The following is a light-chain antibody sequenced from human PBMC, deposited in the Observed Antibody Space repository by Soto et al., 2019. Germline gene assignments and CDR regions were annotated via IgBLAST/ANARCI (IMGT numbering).Light chain of an antibody. V-gene: IGLV1-44*01. J-gene: IGLJ2*01. CDR1: SSNVAAKP. CDR3: ATWDDNMDGLV. Sequence: QSVLTQPPSASGTPGQRVTISCSGSSSNVAAKPVNWYQVLPETAPKLLIYTNNQRPSGVPDRFSGSKSGTSASLAIIGLQSEHEADYYCATWDDNMDGLVFGGGTKLAVL. CDR2: TNN.